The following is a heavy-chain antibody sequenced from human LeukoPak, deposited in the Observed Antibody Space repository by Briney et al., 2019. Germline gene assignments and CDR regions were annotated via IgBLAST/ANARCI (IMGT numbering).Heavy chain of an antibody. Sequence: GGSLRLSCAASGFTFSSYSMNWVRQAPGKGLEWVSYISSSSSTIYYADSVKGRFTISRDNAKNSLYLQMNGLRAEDTAVYYCASGYSMDYWGQGTLVTVSS. CDR3: ASGYSMDY. CDR2: ISSSSSTI. D-gene: IGHD6-13*01. J-gene: IGHJ4*02. CDR1: GFTFSSYS. V-gene: IGHV3-48*01.